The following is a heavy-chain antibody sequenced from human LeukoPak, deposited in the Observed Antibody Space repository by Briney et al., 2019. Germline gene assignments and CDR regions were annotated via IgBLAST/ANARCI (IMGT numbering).Heavy chain of an antibody. D-gene: IGHD3-22*01. CDR3: ARESRGSYYYYYMDV. CDR2: INPSGGST. J-gene: IGHJ6*03. Sequence: ASVKVSCKASGYTFTSYDINWVRQATGQGLEWMGIINPSGGSTSYAQKFQGRVTMTRDMSTSTVYMELSSLRSEDTAVYYCARESRGSYYYYYMDVWGKGTTVTVSS. CDR1: GYTFTSYD. V-gene: IGHV1-46*01.